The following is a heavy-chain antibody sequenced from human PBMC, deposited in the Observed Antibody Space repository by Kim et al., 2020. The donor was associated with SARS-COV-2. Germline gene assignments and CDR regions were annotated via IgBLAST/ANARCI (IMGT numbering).Heavy chain of an antibody. D-gene: IGHD6-19*01. CDR3: AYEAVAGYYFDY. V-gene: IGHV4-39*01. Sequence: SETLSLTCTVSGGPISGSSYYWGWIRQPPGKGLEWIGNISPIGRTSYHPSLQPRDTLSVDTSKNQFSLKLCSVTAADTAVYYCAYEAVAGYYFDYWGQGTLVIVSS. J-gene: IGHJ4*02. CDR1: GGPISGSSYY. CDR2: ISPIGRT.